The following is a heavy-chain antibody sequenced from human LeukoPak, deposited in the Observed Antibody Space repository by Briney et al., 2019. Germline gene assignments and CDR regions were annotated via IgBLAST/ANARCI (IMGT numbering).Heavy chain of an antibody. Sequence: GGSLRLSCAASGFTFSGYPMSWVRQAPRKGLEWVSSISGSGDSTYYADSVKGRFSISRDNSKNTLYLQMSSLSAEDTAVYYCAKRGANWGPFHYWGQGTLVTVSS. CDR1: GFTFSGYP. CDR2: ISGSGDST. CDR3: AKRGANWGPFHY. V-gene: IGHV3-23*01. J-gene: IGHJ4*02. D-gene: IGHD7-27*01.